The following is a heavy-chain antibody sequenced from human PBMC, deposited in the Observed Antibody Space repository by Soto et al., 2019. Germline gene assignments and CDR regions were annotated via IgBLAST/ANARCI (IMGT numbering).Heavy chain of an antibody. V-gene: IGHV3-23*01. CDR3: AKDLRPYSNYYYYVMYV. Sequence: GGSLRLSCAASGFTFSSYAMSWVRQAPGKGLEWVSAISGSGGSTYYADSVKGRFTISRDNSKNTLYLQMNSLRAEDTAVYYCAKDLRPYSNYYYYVMYVWGQGTTVTVLL. CDR2: ISGSGGST. D-gene: IGHD4-4*01. J-gene: IGHJ6*02. CDR1: GFTFSSYA.